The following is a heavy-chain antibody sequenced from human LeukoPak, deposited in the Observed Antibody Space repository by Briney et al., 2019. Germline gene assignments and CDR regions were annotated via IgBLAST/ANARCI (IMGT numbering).Heavy chain of an antibody. CDR1: GFTFSDYY. Sequence: TAGGSLRLSCAASGFTFSDYYMSWIRQAPGKGLEWVSYISSSGSSIYYADSVKGRFTISRDNAKNSLYLQMNSLRAEDTAVYYCARAYSSGLYYFDYRGQGTLVTVSS. CDR3: ARAYSSGLYYFDY. CDR2: ISSSGSSI. V-gene: IGHV3-11*01. D-gene: IGHD6-19*01. J-gene: IGHJ4*02.